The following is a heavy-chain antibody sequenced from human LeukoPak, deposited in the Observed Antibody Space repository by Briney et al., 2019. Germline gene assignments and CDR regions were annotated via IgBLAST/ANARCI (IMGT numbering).Heavy chain of an antibody. V-gene: IGHV3-66*01. Sequence: GGSLRLSCAASGFTLNTNYMNWVRQVPGKGLEWVSVIYAGGNTYYADSVKERFTISRDNSRNTLYLQMNSLKAEDAALYYCAKGNYGEKIDYWGPGTLVTVSS. D-gene: IGHD4-17*01. J-gene: IGHJ4*02. CDR3: AKGNYGEKIDY. CDR1: GFTLNTNY. CDR2: IYAGGNT.